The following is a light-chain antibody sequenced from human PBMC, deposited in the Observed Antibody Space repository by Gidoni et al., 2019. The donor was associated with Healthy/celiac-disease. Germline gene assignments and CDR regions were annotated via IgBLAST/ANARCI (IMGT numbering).Light chain of an antibody. J-gene: IGLJ2*01. CDR2: DVS. CDR3: SSYTSSSTLDVV. CDR1: SSDVGGYNY. V-gene: IGLV2-14*04. Sequence: PGQPITISCTGTSSDVGGYNYVSWYQQHPGKAPKLMIYDVSNRPSGVSNRFSGSKSGNTASLTISGLQAEDEADYYCSSYTSSSTLDVVFGGGTKLTVL.